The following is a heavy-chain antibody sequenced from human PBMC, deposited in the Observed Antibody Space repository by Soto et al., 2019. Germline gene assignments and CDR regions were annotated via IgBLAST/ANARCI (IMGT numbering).Heavy chain of an antibody. CDR2: INHSGYT. D-gene: IGHD6-13*01. V-gene: IGHV4-34*01. CDR3: AKGRKGYTSSWSVD. Sequence: SETLSLTCAVYGGSFSGYYWTWIRRPPEKGLEWIGEINHSGYTNYNPSLKSRVTISVDTSKNQFSLKLNSLTAADTAVYYCAKGRKGYTSSWSVDWGQGTLVTVSS. J-gene: IGHJ4*02. CDR1: GGSFSGYY.